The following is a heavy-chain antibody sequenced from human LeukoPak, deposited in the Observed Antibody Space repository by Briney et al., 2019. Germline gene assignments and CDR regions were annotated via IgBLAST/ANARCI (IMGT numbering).Heavy chain of an antibody. J-gene: IGHJ3*02. CDR1: GFTFSSYW. Sequence: GGSLRLSCAASGFTFSSYWMSWVRQAPGKGLEWVANIKQDGSEKYYVDSVKGRFTISRDNAKNSLYLQMNSLRAEDTAVYYCARDRLLVAAGGDAFDIWGQGTMVTVSS. D-gene: IGHD2-15*01. CDR3: ARDRLLVAAGGDAFDI. CDR2: IKQDGSEK. V-gene: IGHV3-7*01.